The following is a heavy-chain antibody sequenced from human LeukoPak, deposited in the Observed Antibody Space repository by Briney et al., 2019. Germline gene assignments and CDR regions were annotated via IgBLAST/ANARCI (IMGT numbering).Heavy chain of an antibody. V-gene: IGHV3-30-3*01. CDR2: LSYDGDNK. CDR3: VRDTAMVSDY. CDR1: GFTFSTFA. J-gene: IGHJ4*02. D-gene: IGHD5-18*01. Sequence: PGGSLRLSCAASGFTFSTFALHWVRQAPGKGLEWVAVLSYDGDNKYYAESVKGRFTISRDDSKSIAYLQMNSLKTEDTAVYYCVRDTAMVSDYWGQGTLVTVSS.